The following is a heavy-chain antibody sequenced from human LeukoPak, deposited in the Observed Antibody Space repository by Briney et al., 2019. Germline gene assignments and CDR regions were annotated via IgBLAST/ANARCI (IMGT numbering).Heavy chain of an antibody. J-gene: IGHJ4*02. CDR3: ARVDDYYGSGSYPDY. CDR1: GYTFTGYY. D-gene: IGHD3-10*01. CDR2: INPNSGGT. Sequence: ASVKVSFKASGYTFTGYYMHWVRQAPGQGLEWMGWINPNSGGTNYAQKFQGRVTMTRDTSTSTAYMELSRLRSDDTAVYYCARVDDYYGSGSYPDYWGQGTLVTVSS. V-gene: IGHV1-2*02.